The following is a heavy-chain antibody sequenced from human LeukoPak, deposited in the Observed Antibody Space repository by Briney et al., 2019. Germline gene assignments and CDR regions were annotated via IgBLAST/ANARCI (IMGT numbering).Heavy chain of an antibody. CDR1: GFTFSSYA. D-gene: IGHD3-3*01. Sequence: PGGSLRLSCAASGFTFSSYAMHWVRQAPGKGLEWVAVISYDGSNKYYADSVKGRFTISRDNSKNTLYLQMNSLRAEDTAVYYCARGVTIFDGMDVWGQGTTVTVSS. V-gene: IGHV3-30-3*01. CDR3: ARGVTIFDGMDV. CDR2: ISYDGSNK. J-gene: IGHJ6*02.